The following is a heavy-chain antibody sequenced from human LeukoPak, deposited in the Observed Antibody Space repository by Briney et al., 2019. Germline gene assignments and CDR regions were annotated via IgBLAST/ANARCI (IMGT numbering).Heavy chain of an antibody. CDR2: ISHSGCT. CDR1: GYSISSGYY. V-gene: IGHV4-38-2*01. J-gene: IGHJ4*02. CDR3: ASTSYGYEGFDY. Sequence: PSETLSLTCAVSGYSISSGYYWGWIRQPPGKGLEWIGSISHSGCTYYNPSLKSRVTISADTSKNQFSLKLSSVTAAETAVYYCASTSYGYEGFDYWGQGTLVTVSS. D-gene: IGHD5-18*01.